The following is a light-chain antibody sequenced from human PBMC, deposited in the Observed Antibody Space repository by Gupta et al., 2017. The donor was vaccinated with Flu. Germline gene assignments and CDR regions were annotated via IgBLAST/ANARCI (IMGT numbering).Light chain of an antibody. J-gene: IGKJ4*01. Sequence: ELVLTQSPGTLSLSPGERRTLSCRASQRGSNSYLAWYQHRPDQAPKLLIYGASSRATGIPDRFSGSGSGTDFTLTISGLEPEDFAVYYCQQYGSPPLTFGGGTKVEIK. CDR3: QQYGSPPLT. V-gene: IGKV3-20*01. CDR1: QRGSNSY. CDR2: GAS.